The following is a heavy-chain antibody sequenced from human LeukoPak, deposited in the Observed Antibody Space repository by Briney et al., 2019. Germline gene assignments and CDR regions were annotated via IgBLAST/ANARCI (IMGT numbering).Heavy chain of an antibody. Sequence: GXXLRLSCAASGFTFSSYAMSWVRQAPGKGLEWVSAISGSGGSTYYADSVKSRFTIYRDNSKNTLYLQMNSLRAEDTAVYYCAKGHYDFWSGYSDAFDIWGQGTMVTVSS. J-gene: IGHJ3*02. CDR1: GFTFSSYA. V-gene: IGHV3-23*01. D-gene: IGHD3-3*01. CDR3: AKGHYDFWSGYSDAFDI. CDR2: ISGSGGST.